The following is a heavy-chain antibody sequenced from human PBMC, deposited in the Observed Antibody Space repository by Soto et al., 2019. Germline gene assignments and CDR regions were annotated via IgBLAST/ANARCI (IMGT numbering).Heavy chain of an antibody. J-gene: IGHJ6*03. Sequence: GGSLRLSCAASGFTFSSYWMSWVRQAPGKGLEWVANIKQDGSEKYYVDSVKGRFTISRDNAKNSLYLQMNSLRAEDTAVYYCARDHYQLLFIGYYYYMDVWGKGTTVTVSS. CDR2: IKQDGSEK. D-gene: IGHD2-2*01. V-gene: IGHV3-7*01. CDR3: ARDHYQLLFIGYYYYMDV. CDR1: GFTFSSYW.